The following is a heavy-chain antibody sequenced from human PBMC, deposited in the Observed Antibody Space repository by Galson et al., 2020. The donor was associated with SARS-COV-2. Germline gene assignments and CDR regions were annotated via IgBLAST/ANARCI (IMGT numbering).Heavy chain of an antibody. CDR2: IKQDGSEK. J-gene: IGHJ4*02. D-gene: IGHD3-22*01. CDR1: GFTFSSYW. CDR3: ARDSGSSGYSYYFDY. V-gene: IGHV3-7*01. Sequence: GGSLRLSCAASGFTFSSYWMSWVRQAPGKGLEWVANIKQDGSEKYYVDSVKGRFTISRDNAKNSLYLQMNSLRAEDTAVYYCARDSGSSGYSYYFDYWGQGTLVTVSS.